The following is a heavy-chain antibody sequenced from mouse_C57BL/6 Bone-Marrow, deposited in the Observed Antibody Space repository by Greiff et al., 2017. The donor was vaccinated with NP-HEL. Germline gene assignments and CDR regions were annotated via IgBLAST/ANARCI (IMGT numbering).Heavy chain of an antibody. J-gene: IGHJ3*01. V-gene: IGHV1-26*01. CDR2: INPNNGGT. CDR3: ARPPPLYYGSSPFAY. Sequence: EVKLQQSGPELVKPGASVKISCKASGYTFTDYYMNWVKQSHGKSLEWIGDINPNNGGTSYNQKFKGKATLTVDKSSSTAYMELRSLTSEDSAVYYCARPPPLYYGSSPFAYWGQGTLVTVSA. D-gene: IGHD1-1*01. CDR1: GYTFTDYY.